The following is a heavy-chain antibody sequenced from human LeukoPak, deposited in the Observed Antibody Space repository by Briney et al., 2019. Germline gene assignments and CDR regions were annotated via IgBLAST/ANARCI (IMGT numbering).Heavy chain of an antibody. J-gene: IGHJ4*02. CDR2: TSHSGST. CDR3: ARAGKNSGSYDY. V-gene: IGHV4-59*01. D-gene: IGHD3-10*01. CDR1: GDSISSYY. Sequence: SETLSLTCIVSGDSISSYYWSWIRQPPGKGLEWIGYTSHSGSTNSNPSLKSRVTISVDTSKNQFSLTLSSVTAADTAMYYCARAGKNSGSYDYWGQGTLVTVSS.